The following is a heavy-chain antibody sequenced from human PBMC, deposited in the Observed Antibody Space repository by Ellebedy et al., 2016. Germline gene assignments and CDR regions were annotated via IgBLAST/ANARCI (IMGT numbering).Heavy chain of an antibody. CDR3: AAAYGSDSGNFDY. V-gene: IGHV6-1*01. Sequence: SQTLSLTXXISGDSVSSNSAAWNWIRQSPSRGLEWLGRTYYRSKWYNDYAVSVKSRITINPDTSKNQFSLQLNSVTPEDTAVYYCAAAYGSDSGNFDYWGQGTLVTVSS. J-gene: IGHJ4*02. CDR2: TYYRSKWYN. D-gene: IGHD3-10*01. CDR1: GDSVSSNSAA.